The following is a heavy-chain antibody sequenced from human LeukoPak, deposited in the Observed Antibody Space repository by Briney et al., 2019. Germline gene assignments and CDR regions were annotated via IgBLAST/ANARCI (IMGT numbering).Heavy chain of an antibody. CDR2: ISYDGSNK. D-gene: IGHD3-22*01. J-gene: IGHJ4*02. Sequence: GGSLRLSCAASGFTFSSYAMHWVRQAPGKGLEWLAVISYDGSNKYYADSVKGRFTISRDNSKNTLYLQMNSLRAEDTAVYYCARPPGGYYYDSSGHFDYWGQGTLVTVSS. CDR1: GFTFSSYA. V-gene: IGHV3-30-3*01. CDR3: ARPPGGYYYDSSGHFDY.